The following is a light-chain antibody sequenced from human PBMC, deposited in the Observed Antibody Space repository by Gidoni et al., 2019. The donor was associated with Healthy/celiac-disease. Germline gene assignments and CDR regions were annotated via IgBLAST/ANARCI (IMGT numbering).Light chain of an antibody. V-gene: IGKV1-6*01. CDR3: LQDYNYPWT. J-gene: IGKJ1*01. Sequence: AIQLTQSPSSLSASVGDRVTITCRASQGIRNDLGWYQQTPGKAPKLLIYAASSLQSGVPSRFGGSGSGTDFTLTISSLQPEDFATYYCLQDYNYPWTFGQGTKVEIK. CDR1: QGIRND. CDR2: AAS.